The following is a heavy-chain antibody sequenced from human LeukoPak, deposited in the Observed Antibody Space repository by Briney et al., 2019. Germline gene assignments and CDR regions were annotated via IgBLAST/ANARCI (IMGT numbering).Heavy chain of an antibody. D-gene: IGHD3-10*01. CDR1: GYTFTSYG. J-gene: IGHJ4*02. Sequence: ASVKVSCKASGYTFTSYGISWVRQAPGQGLEWMGWISAYNGNTNYAQKLQGRVTMTTDTSTSTAYMELRSLRSDDTAVYYCVYGSGSYYNVPRFDYWGQGTLVTVSS. CDR3: VYGSGSYYNVPRFDY. V-gene: IGHV1-18*01. CDR2: ISAYNGNT.